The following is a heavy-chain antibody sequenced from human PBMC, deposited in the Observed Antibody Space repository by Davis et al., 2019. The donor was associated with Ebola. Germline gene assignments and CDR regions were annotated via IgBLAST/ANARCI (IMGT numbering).Heavy chain of an antibody. V-gene: IGHV1-2*06. CDR2: MNPHSGGT. D-gene: IGHD6-13*01. CDR3: ARLCSSSCPNDY. CDR1: GYPFTGSH. J-gene: IGHJ4*02. Sequence: ASVKVSCKASGYPFTGSHMHWVRQAPGQGLEWMGRMNPHSGGTNYAQKFQGRVTMITDTSISTAYMELNRLTYDDTAVYYCARLCSSSCPNDYWGQGTLVTVSS.